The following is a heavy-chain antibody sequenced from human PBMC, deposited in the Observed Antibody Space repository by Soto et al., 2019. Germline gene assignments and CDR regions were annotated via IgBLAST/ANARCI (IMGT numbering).Heavy chain of an antibody. CDR3: AKDRGREGYFSNWFDP. V-gene: IGHV1-69*15. J-gene: IGHJ5*02. CDR1: GGTFSNYA. CDR2: IIPIFGTR. D-gene: IGHD1-26*01. Sequence: QVQLVQSGAEVKKSGSSVKVSCKASGGTFSNYAITWVRQAPGQGLEWLGRIIPIFGTRDYAQKCQGRVTITADDSTTTAYMELSSLRSDDTAVYYCAKDRGREGYFSNWFDPWGQGTLVTVSS.